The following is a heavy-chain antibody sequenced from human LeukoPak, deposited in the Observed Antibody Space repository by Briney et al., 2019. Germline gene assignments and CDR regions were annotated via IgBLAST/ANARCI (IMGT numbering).Heavy chain of an antibody. V-gene: IGHV4-39*01. J-gene: IGHJ4*02. CDR2: IYYSGST. CDR1: GGSISSSSYY. CDR3: ARRYYDILTGSDYFDY. D-gene: IGHD3-9*01. Sequence: PSETLSLTCTVSGGSISSSSYYWGWIRQPPGKGLEWIGSIYYSGSTYYNPSLKSRVTISVDTSKNQFSLKLSSVTAADTAVYYCARRYYDILTGSDYFDYWGQGTLVTVSS.